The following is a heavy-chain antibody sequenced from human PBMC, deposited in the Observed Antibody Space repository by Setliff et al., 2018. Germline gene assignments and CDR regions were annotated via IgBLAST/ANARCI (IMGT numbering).Heavy chain of an antibody. V-gene: IGHV4-39*02. CDR3: ARESATLGEFPLYYFDY. Sequence: SETLSLTCSVSGGSMSRSNYYWGWIRQSPGKELEWIGSVYYYSGVTYYNPSLESRVTIFLDASKNQFSLKLSSVIAADTAVYYCARESATLGEFPLYYFDYWGQGIPVTVSS. CDR1: GGSMSRSNYY. J-gene: IGHJ4*02. CDR2: VYYYSGVT. D-gene: IGHD3-10*01.